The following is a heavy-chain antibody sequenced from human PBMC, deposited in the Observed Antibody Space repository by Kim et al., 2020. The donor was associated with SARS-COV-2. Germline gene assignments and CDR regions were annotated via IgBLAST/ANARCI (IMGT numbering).Heavy chain of an antibody. CDR1: GCSFTSYW. J-gene: IGHJ6*02. D-gene: IGHD3-10*01. CDR2: IYPGDSDT. Sequence: GESLKISCKGSGCSFTSYWIAWVRQMPGKGLEWMGIIYPGDSDTRYSPSFQGQVTISADKSISTAYLQWSSLKASDTAMYYCARHTAHYGSGSYYYYYYGMDVWGQGTTVTVSS. V-gene: IGHV5-51*01. CDR3: ARHTAHYGSGSYYYYYYGMDV.